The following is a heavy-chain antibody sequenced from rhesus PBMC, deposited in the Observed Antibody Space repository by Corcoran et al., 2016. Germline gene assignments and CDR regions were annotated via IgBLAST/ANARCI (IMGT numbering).Heavy chain of an antibody. CDR3: ARRGSSWSFDY. D-gene: IGHD6-13*01. Sequence: QVQLQESGPGLVKPSETLSLTCAVSGGSISSRNWWSWIRQPPWKGLEWIGYISGSIGSTYYNPSLKSRVSISTDPSKNQFSLKLSSVTAADTAVYYCARRGSSWSFDYWGQGVLVTVSS. CDR1: GGSISSRNW. CDR2: ISGSIGST. V-gene: IGHV4-65*01. J-gene: IGHJ4*01.